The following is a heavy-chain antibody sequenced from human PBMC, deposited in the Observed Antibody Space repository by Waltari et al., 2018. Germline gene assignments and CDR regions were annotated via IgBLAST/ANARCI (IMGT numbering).Heavy chain of an antibody. CDR1: GFPFSRNA. J-gene: IGHJ4*02. CDR2: ISSSGGST. Sequence: EVQLVVSGGGLVQPGGSLSLSCAASGFPFSRNAVSWVRQAPGKGLAWVSRISSSGGSTYYAASVKGRFTISRDISKNTVYLQMNSLRADDTAVYFCGGGQWLAYWGQGTLVTVSS. D-gene: IGHD6-19*01. V-gene: IGHV3-23*04. CDR3: GGGQWLAY.